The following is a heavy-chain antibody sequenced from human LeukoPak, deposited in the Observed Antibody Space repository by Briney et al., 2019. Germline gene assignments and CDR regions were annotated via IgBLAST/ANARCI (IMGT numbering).Heavy chain of an antibody. CDR1: GFTLSNAW. CDR2: IKSKAEGGTA. V-gene: IGHV3-15*01. D-gene: IGHD4-17*01. Sequence: GGSLRLSCAASGFTLSNAWMSWVRQAPGKGLEWVGRIKSKAEGGTADYSAPVKGRFTISRDDSKNTLYLQMSSLKTEDTAAYYCTRWTTVTTFEYWGQGTQVAVSS. J-gene: IGHJ4*02. CDR3: TRWTTVTTFEY.